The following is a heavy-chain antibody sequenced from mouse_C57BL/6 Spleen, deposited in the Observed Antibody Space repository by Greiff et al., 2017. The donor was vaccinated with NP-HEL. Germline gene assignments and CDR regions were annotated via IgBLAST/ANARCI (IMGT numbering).Heavy chain of an antibody. CDR1: GFTFSSYG. CDR3: ASLKVYAMDY. J-gene: IGHJ4*01. Sequence: EVQLVESGGDLVKPGGSLKLSCAASGFTFSSYGMSWVRQTPDKRLEWVATISSGGSYTYYPDSVKGRFTISRDNAKNTLYLQMSSLKSEDTAMYYCASLKVYAMDYWGQGTSVTVSS. CDR2: ISSGGSYT. V-gene: IGHV5-6*01.